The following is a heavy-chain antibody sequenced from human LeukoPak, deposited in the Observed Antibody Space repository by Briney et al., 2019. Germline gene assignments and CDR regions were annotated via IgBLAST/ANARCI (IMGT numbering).Heavy chain of an antibody. Sequence: PGGSLRLSCAASGFTFDDYGMSWVRQAPGKGLEWVSGINWNGGSTGYADSVKGRFTISRDNAKNSLYLQMNSLRAEDTALYHCARGEWELTTGNAFDIWGQGTMVTVSS. D-gene: IGHD1-26*01. CDR3: ARGEWELTTGNAFDI. CDR1: GFTFDDYG. V-gene: IGHV3-20*01. CDR2: INWNGGST. J-gene: IGHJ3*02.